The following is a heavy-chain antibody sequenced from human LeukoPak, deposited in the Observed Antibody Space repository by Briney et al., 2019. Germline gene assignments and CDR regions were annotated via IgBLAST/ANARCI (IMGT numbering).Heavy chain of an antibody. CDR3: ARTSDAFDI. J-gene: IGHJ3*02. Sequence: SQTLSLTCAVSGGSISSGGYFWSWIRQPPGKGLEWIEDIYHSGSTYYNPSLKSRVTISVDRSNNQFALKLSSVPAADTAVYYWARTSDAFDIWGQGTMVTVSS. CDR1: GGSISSGGYF. CDR2: IYHSGST. V-gene: IGHV4-30-2*01.